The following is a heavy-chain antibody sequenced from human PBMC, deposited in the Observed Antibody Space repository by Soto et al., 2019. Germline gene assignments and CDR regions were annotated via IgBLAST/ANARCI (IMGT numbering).Heavy chain of an antibody. Sequence: ASVKVSCKASGGTFSSYTISWVRQAPGQGLEWMGRIIPILGIANYAQKFQGRVTITADKSTSTAYMELSSLRSEDTAVYYCASCDSSTSCYPHDAFDIWGQGTMVTVSS. V-gene: IGHV1-69*02. D-gene: IGHD2-2*01. CDR1: GGTFSSYT. CDR2: IIPILGIA. J-gene: IGHJ3*02. CDR3: ASCDSSTSCYPHDAFDI.